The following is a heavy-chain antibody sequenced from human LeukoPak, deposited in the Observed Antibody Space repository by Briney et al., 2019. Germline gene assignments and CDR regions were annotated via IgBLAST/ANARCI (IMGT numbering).Heavy chain of an antibody. CDR1: GYTFTTYG. J-gene: IGHJ4*02. V-gene: IGHV1-18*01. Sequence: ASVKVSCKTSGYTFTTYGISWVRQAPGQGLGWMWWSSAYNGNTKYAQKLQGRVTKTTETSTSTAYMELRSLRSDDTAVYYCARSMRGMGATTGDFDYWGQGTLVTVSS. D-gene: IGHD1-26*01. CDR3: ARSMRGMGATTGDFDY. CDR2: SSAYNGNT.